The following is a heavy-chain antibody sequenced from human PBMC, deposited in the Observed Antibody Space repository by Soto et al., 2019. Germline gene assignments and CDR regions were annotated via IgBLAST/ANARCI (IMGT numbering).Heavy chain of an antibody. CDR3: ARDRRWYGPPDV. CDR2: ISGSSGYT. Sequence: QVQLVESGGGLVKPGGSLRLSCAASGFSFSDSYMSWVRQAPGKGLGWVAYISGSSGYTGYADSVKGRFTFSRDNAKNSLYLQMNSLRVEDTAVYYCARDRRWYGPPDVWGQGTTVTVSS. J-gene: IGHJ6*02. V-gene: IGHV3-11*06. D-gene: IGHD2-15*01. CDR1: GFSFSDSY.